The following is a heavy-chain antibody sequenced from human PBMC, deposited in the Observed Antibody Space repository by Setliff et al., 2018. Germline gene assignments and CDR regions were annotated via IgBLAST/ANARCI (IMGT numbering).Heavy chain of an antibody. CDR3: ARGRNIAARLLDS. CDR1: GGTFSDYY. J-gene: IGHJ4*02. D-gene: IGHD6-6*01. Sequence: SETLSLTCAAYGGTFSDYYWTWIRQPPGKGLEWIGEINHRGSTNYNPSLKSRATISIDTTKDQFSLKLISMSAADTAVYFCARGRNIAARLLDSWGQGALVTVSS. CDR2: INHRGST. V-gene: IGHV4-34*01.